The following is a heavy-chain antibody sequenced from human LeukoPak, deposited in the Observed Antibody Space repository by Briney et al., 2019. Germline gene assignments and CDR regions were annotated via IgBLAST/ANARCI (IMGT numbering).Heavy chain of an antibody. CDR3: ARVPDYDFWSGWHDAFDI. Sequence: ASVKVSCKASGYTFTSYGISWVRQAPGQGLEWMGWISAYNGNTNYAQKLQGRVTMTTDTSTSTAYMELRSLRSDDTAVYYCARVPDYDFWSGWHDAFDIWGQGTMVTVSS. V-gene: IGHV1-18*01. CDR2: ISAYNGNT. J-gene: IGHJ3*02. CDR1: GYTFTSYG. D-gene: IGHD3-3*01.